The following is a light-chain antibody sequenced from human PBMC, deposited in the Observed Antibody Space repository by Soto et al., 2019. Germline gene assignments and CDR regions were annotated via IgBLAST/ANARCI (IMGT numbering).Light chain of an antibody. CDR3: QQYGSAPIFT. V-gene: IGKV3-20*01. Sequence: EIVLTQSPGTLSLSPGERATLSCRASQSVSSSYLAWYQQKPGQAPRLLIYGASSRATGIPDRFSGSGSETAFTLTISRLEPEDFAVYYCQQYGSAPIFTVGPGTKVDIK. CDR1: QSVSSSY. J-gene: IGKJ3*01. CDR2: GAS.